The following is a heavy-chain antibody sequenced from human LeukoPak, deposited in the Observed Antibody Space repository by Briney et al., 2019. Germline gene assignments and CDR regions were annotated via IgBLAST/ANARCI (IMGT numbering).Heavy chain of an antibody. CDR2: IYYSGST. V-gene: IGHV4-59*01. Sequence: SETLSLTCTVSGGSISSYYWSWIRQPPGKGLEWIGYIYYSGSTNYNPSLKSRVTISVDTSKNQFSLKLSSVTAADTAVYYCARPITGGNSVWYFDLWGRGTLVTVSS. J-gene: IGHJ2*01. D-gene: IGHD4-23*01. CDR1: GGSISSYY. CDR3: ARPITGGNSVWYFDL.